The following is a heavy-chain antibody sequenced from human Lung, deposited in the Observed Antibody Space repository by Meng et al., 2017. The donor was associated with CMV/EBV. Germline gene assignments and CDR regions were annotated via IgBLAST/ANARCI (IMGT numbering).Heavy chain of an antibody. Sequence: SXTLSLXCHVSGGSISSYYWSWIRQPPGKGLEWIGYIYYSGSTNYNPSLKSRVTISVDTSKNQFSLKLSSVTAADTAVYYCARDLGYCSSTSCYYYYGMDFXGQGXTVTVSS. CDR3: ARDLGYCSSTSCYYYYGMDF. CDR2: IYYSGST. J-gene: IGHJ6*02. V-gene: IGHV4-59*01. D-gene: IGHD2-2*01. CDR1: GGSISSYY.